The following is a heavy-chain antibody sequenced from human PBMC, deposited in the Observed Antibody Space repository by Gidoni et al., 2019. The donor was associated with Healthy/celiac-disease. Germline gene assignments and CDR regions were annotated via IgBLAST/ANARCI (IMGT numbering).Heavy chain of an antibody. D-gene: IGHD3-10*01. V-gene: IGHV1-69*06. CDR2: IIPIFGPE. CDR3: ARETAGGGMDV. CDR1: GGTFSSYA. J-gene: IGHJ6*04. Sequence: QVQLVQSGAAVKKPGSSVKVSCKASGGTFSSYAISWVRQAPGPWLEWMGGIIPIFGPENYDKKSQGRFTITAHKSTSTAYMELSSLRSEDTAVYYCARETAGGGMDVWGKGTTVTVSS.